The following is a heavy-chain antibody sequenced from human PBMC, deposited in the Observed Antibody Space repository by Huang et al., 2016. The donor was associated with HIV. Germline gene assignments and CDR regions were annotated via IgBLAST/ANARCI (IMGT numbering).Heavy chain of an antibody. Sequence: EEHLVESGGGLVKPEGSLRLSCEASGFKFSNYWMQWDRHATGKGLMWVSRIKIDGQTTDYADSVKRRCTISRGNAKNTLYLQMGSLTAEDTVIYNCTRAGRFEIWGPKTVVTVSS. CDR3: TRAGRFEI. CDR2: IKIDGQTT. V-gene: IGHV3-74*01. CDR1: GFKFSNYW. J-gene: IGHJ3*02.